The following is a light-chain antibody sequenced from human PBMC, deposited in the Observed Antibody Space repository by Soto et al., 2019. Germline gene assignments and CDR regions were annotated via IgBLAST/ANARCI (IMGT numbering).Light chain of an antibody. CDR1: SSDVGGYNY. Sequence: QSALTQPASVSGSPGQSITISCTGTSSDVGGYNYVSWYQQHPGKAPKLMIYEVSNRPSGVSNRFSGSKSGNTASLTISGLQADDEADYDCSSYTSSSPWVFCGGTKLTVL. J-gene: IGLJ3*02. V-gene: IGLV2-14*01. CDR3: SSYTSSSPWV. CDR2: EVS.